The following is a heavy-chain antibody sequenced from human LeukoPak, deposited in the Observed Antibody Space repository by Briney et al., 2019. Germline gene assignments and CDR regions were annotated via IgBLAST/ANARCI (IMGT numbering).Heavy chain of an antibody. Sequence: SETLSLTCTVCGGSIDSYYWSWIRQPPGKGLEWIGYIYYTGSTEYHPSLKSRVTISLDTSKNQFSLKLTSVTAADTAVYYCARVYQSAEYYFDYWGQGNLVSVSS. D-gene: IGHD2-2*01. V-gene: IGHV4-59*01. CDR2: IYYTGST. CDR3: ARVYQSAEYYFDY. J-gene: IGHJ4*02. CDR1: GGSIDSYY.